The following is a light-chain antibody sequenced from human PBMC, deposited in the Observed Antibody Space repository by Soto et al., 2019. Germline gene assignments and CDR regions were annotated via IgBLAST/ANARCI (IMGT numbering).Light chain of an antibody. Sequence: QSALTQPASVSGSPGQSITISCTGIRSDVTGYNYVSWYQQHPGKAPKLMIYDVSDRPSGVSNRFSGSKSGNTASLTISGLQAEDEADYYCSSYTRSGTAFGGGTKLTVL. CDR3: SSYTRSGTA. V-gene: IGLV2-14*01. J-gene: IGLJ2*01. CDR2: DVS. CDR1: RSDVTGYNY.